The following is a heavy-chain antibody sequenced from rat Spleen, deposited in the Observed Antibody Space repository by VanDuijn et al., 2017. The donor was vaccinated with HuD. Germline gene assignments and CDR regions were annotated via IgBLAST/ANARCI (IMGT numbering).Heavy chain of an antibody. CDR2: IRYDGGNT. J-gene: IGHJ2*01. V-gene: IGHV5-31*01. CDR1: GFTFNNYW. Sequence: EVQLVESGGGLVQPGRSLKLSCVASGFTFNNYWMTWIRQAPGKGLEWVASIRYDGGNTYYRDSVKGRFTISRDNAKSTLSLQMDSLRSEDTATYYCARRHYGYTDYFDYWGQGVMVTVSS. CDR3: ARRHYGYTDYFDY. D-gene: IGHD1-9*01.